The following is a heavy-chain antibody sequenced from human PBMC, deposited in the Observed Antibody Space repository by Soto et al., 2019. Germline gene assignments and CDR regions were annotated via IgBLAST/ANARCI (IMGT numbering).Heavy chain of an antibody. V-gene: IGHV1-58*01. CDR1: GFTFTSSA. CDR3: AAAGTGNYYGMDV. J-gene: IGHJ6*02. D-gene: IGHD3-10*01. Sequence: SVKGSCNASGFTFTSSAVQWVRQARGQRLEWIGWIVVGSGNTNYAQKFQERVTITRDMSTSTAYMELSSLRSEDTAVYYCAAAGTGNYYGMDVWGQGTTVTVSS. CDR2: IVVGSGNT.